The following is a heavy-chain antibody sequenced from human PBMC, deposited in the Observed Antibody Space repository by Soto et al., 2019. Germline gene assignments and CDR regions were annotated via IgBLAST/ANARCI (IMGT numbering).Heavy chain of an antibody. D-gene: IGHD3-10*01. V-gene: IGHV3-33*05. J-gene: IGHJ1*01. CDR2: ISYDGKNI. CDR1: GFSLDSYA. Sequence: LLVESGGGVVQPGRSLRLSCAASGFSLDSYAMHWVRQAPGKGYEWVAVISYDGKNIYYAESVKGRFTISKDDSSNMLYLPLSSLTPEDTATYYWARDYGARPADRFQFWGQVTLVTVSS. CDR3: ARDYGARPADRFQF.